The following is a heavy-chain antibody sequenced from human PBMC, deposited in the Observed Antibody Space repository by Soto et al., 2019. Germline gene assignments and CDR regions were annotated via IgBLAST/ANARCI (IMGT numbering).Heavy chain of an antibody. J-gene: IGHJ6*03. V-gene: IGHV3-23*01. Sequence: GGSLRLSCAASGFTFSSYVMSWARQAPGKGLEWISGAGVSDDGPYYADSVKGRFTISRDNSEKMLYLQMNSLRVEDTAVYYCARLDSSGWTLTEYYYYMDVWGKGTTVTVSS. CDR2: AGVSDDGP. CDR3: ARLDSSGWTLTEYYYYMDV. CDR1: GFTFSSYV. D-gene: IGHD6-19*01.